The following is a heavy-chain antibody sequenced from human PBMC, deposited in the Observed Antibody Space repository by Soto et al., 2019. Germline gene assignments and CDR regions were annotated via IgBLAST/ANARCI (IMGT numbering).Heavy chain of an antibody. Sequence: SETLSLTCTVSGSSINSQYWSWIRRPPGKGQAWIGHIYYTGSTKYNPPLRSRVTISIDTSQNQFSLRLSSVTAADAAVHYCARDSCWLDYRSWSGYDYYMDVRGQATTVTVCS. CDR1: GSSINSQY. D-gene: IGHD3-3*01. J-gene: IGHJ6*02. CDR2: IYYTGST. V-gene: IGHV4-59*11. CDR3: ARDSCWLDYRSWSGYDYYMDV.